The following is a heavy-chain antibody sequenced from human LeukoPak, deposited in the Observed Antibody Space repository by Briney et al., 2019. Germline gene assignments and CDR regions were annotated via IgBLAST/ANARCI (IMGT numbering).Heavy chain of an antibody. V-gene: IGHV1-69*08. CDR3: ARVNLRGSNYNWFDP. J-gene: IGHJ5*02. CDR1: GGTFLSHT. Sequence: SVKVSCKTSGGTFLSHTFSWVRQAPGQGLEWMGKITPVINTANYAQTFQGRVSIYADKSTTTVYMDLSGLRPDDTAVYYCARVNLRGSNYNWFDPWGQGTLVTVSS. D-gene: IGHD1-26*01. CDR2: ITPVINTA.